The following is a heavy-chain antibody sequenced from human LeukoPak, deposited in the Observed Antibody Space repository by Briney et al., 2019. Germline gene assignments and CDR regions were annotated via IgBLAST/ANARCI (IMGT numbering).Heavy chain of an antibody. CDR1: GFSFSSFE. D-gene: IGHD3-9*01. J-gene: IGHJ4*02. CDR2: ISSGGNTE. V-gene: IGHV3-48*03. CDR3: ARDILNGPCVISVGH. Sequence: GGSLRLSCTASGFSFSSFEMNWVRQAPGKGLEWVSHISSGGNTEYYVDSVRGRFTMSRDNAKNLLFLQMNSLRAEDTAVYYCARDILNGPCVISVGHRGQGDLVTVSS.